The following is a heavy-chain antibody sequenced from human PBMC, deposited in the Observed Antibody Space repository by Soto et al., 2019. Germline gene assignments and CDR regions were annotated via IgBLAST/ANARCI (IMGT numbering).Heavy chain of an antibody. CDR3: ARDRGYCSGGSCYPSAEYFQH. CDR2: ISSSSSYI. Sequence: PGGSLRLSCAASGFTFSSYSMNWVRQAPGKRLEWVSSISSSSSYIYYADSVKGRFTISRDSAKNSLYLQMNSLRAEDTAVYYCARDRGYCSGGSCYPSAEYFQHWGQGTLVTVSS. D-gene: IGHD2-15*01. J-gene: IGHJ1*01. V-gene: IGHV3-21*01. CDR1: GFTFSSYS.